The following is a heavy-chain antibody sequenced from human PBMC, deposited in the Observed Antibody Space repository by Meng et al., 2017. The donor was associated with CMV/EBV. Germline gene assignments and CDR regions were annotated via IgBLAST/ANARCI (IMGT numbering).Heavy chain of an antibody. CDR3: ARTGIAAAGHNWFDP. CDR2: FYCGGST. J-gene: IGHJ5*02. V-gene: IGHV4-31*02. CDR1: GGHNSSGGYD. D-gene: IGHD6-13*01. Sequence: SGGHNSSGGYDWGWTRHTPGEGLEWIGYFYCGGSTYYNPSLKSRVTISVDTSKNQSSLKLGSVTAADTAVYYCARTGIAAAGHNWFDPWGQGPLVTVSS.